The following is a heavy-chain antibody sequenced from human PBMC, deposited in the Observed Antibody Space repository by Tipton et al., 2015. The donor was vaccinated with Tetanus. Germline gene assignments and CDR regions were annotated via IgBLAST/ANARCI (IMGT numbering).Heavy chain of an antibody. V-gene: IGHV4-39*01. Sequence: GLVKPSQTLSLTCSVSGDSINSGDYYRSWVRQPPGEGLEWIGSIYYSGIPYYNPSLKSRVTISVDTSKDQFSLKLSSVTAADTAMYYCVRLVEMTTCFDFWGQGTLVTVSS. CDR1: GDSINSGDYY. CDR3: VRLVEMTTCFDF. D-gene: IGHD5-24*01. J-gene: IGHJ4*02. CDR2: IYYSGIP.